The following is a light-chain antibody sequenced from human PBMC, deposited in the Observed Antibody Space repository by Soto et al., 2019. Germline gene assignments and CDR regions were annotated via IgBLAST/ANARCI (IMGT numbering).Light chain of an antibody. J-gene: IGKJ1*01. CDR1: QAIRSD. Sequence: AIQMTQSPSSLSASAGDRVTITCRASQAIRSDLDWYQQKPGKAPKLLIYGASSLQSGVPSRFSGSGSGTDFTLTISSLQPEDFATYYCLQDYTYPRTFGQGTKVEIK. CDR3: LQDYTYPRT. V-gene: IGKV1-6*01. CDR2: GAS.